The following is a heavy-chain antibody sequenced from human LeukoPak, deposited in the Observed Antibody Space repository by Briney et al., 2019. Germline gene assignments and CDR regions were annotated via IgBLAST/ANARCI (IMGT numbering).Heavy chain of an antibody. D-gene: IGHD3-10*01. CDR1: GGSISSGDYY. Sequence: SQTLSLTCTVSGGSISSGDYYWSWIRQPPGKGLEWIGYIYYRGSTYYNPSLKSRVTISVDTSKNQFSLKLSSVTAADTAVYYCARERGGVWFGELSPFDYWGQGTLVTVSS. CDR2: IYYRGST. J-gene: IGHJ4*02. CDR3: ARERGGVWFGELSPFDY. V-gene: IGHV4-30-4*01.